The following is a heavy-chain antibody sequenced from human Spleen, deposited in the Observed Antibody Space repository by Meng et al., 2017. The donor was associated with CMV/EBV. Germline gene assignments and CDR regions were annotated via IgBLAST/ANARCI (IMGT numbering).Heavy chain of an antibody. J-gene: IGHJ5*02. CDR1: GDSVSSNSAA. D-gene: IGHD2-2*01. V-gene: IGHV6-1*01. CDR3: ATSRYCSSTSCQPFDP. CDR2: TYYRSKWYN. Sequence: SQTLSLTCAISGDSVSSNSAAWNWIRQSPSRGLEWLGRTYYRSKWYNDYAVSVKSRITINPDTSKNQFSLQLNSVTAADTAVYYCATSRYCSSTSCQPFDPWGQGTLVTVSS.